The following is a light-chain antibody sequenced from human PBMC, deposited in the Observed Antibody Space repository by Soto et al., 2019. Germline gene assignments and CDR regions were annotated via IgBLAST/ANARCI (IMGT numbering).Light chain of an antibody. CDR1: QSVNTY. CDR3: QQRAYWPSLS. Sequence: EIVLTQSPGTLSLSPVERATLSCMASQSVNTYLAWYQHKPGQAPRLLIYDASNRASGIPARFSGRGSETDFTLTISSLEPEDSAVYYCQQRAYWPSLSFGGGTKVDIK. CDR2: DAS. V-gene: IGKV3-11*01. J-gene: IGKJ4*01.